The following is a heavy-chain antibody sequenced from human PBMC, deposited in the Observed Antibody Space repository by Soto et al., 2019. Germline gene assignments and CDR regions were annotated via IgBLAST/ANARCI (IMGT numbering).Heavy chain of an antibody. CDR3: ARDLNYGDYALYYGMDV. CDR1: GYTFTGYG. D-gene: IGHD4-17*01. V-gene: IGHV1-18*01. CDR2: ISAYNGNT. J-gene: IGHJ6*02. Sequence: QVQLVQSGAEVKKPGASVKVSCKASGYTFTGYGISWVRQAPGQGLEWMGWISAYNGNTNYAQKLQGRVTMTTDTSTSTAYMELRSLRSDDTAVYYCARDLNYGDYALYYGMDVWGQGTTVTVSS.